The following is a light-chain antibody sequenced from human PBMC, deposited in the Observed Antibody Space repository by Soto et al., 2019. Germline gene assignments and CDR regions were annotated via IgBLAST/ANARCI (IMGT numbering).Light chain of an antibody. CDR1: SSDVGAYIY. V-gene: IGLV2-14*01. Sequence: QSALTQPASVSGSPGQSITISCTGTSSDVGAYIYVSWYQHHPGKAPKVMIYEVTNRPSGVSDRFSGSKSGNTASLTISGLQAEDEADYYCCSYTSSSTLVFGTGTKVTVL. CDR2: EVT. CDR3: CSYTSSSTLV. J-gene: IGLJ1*01.